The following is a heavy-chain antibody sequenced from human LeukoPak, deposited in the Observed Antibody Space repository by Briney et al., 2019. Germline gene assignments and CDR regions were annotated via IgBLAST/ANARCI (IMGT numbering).Heavy chain of an antibody. CDR1: GGSFSGYY. D-gene: IGHD3-3*01. V-gene: IGHV4-34*01. CDR3: ARNPRSGYFPHYHYYGMDV. J-gene: IGHJ6*02. CDR2: INHSGST. Sequence: SETLSLTCAVYGGSFSGYYWSWIRQPPGKGLEWIGEINHSGSTNYNPSLKSRVIISVDTSKNQFSLKLSSVTAADTAVYYCARNPRSGYFPHYHYYGMDVWGQGTTVTVSS.